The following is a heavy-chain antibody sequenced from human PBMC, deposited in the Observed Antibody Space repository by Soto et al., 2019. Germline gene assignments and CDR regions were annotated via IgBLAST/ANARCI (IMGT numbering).Heavy chain of an antibody. V-gene: IGHV3-30*18. J-gene: IGHJ4*02. CDR1: GFTFSSYG. CDR2: ISYDGSNK. Sequence: GGSLRLSCAASGFTFSSYGMHWVRQAPGKGLEWVAVISYDGSNKYYADSVKGRFTISRDNSKNTLYLQMNSLRAEDTAVYYCAKGEAARISIDYWGQGTLVTVSS. D-gene: IGHD6-6*01. CDR3: AKGEAARISIDY.